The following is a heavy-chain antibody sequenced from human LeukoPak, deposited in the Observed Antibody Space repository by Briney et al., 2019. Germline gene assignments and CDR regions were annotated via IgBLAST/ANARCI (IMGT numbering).Heavy chain of an antibody. CDR1: GYTFTDYY. Sequence: ASVKVSCKASGYTFTDYYMHWVRQAPGQGLEWMGWINPHSGGTDHAQKFQGRVTMTRDTSISTAYMELSSLRSEDTAVYYCAVGGLLWFGELVFWGQGTLVTVSS. D-gene: IGHD3-10*01. J-gene: IGHJ4*02. V-gene: IGHV1-2*02. CDR2: INPHSGGT. CDR3: AVGGLLWFGELVF.